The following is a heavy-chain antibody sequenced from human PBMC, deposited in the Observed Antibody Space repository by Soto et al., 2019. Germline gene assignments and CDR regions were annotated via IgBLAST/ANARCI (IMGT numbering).Heavy chain of an antibody. D-gene: IGHD6-19*01. Sequence: SETLSLTCTVSGGSISSSTYYWGWIRQPPGKGLEWIGYIYYSGSTNYNPSLKSRVTISVDTSKNQFSLKLTSVAAAATAVYYCARSRYTSGWWTPPFDYWGQGTLVTVSS. CDR3: ARSRYTSGWWTPPFDY. J-gene: IGHJ4*02. V-gene: IGHV4-61*05. CDR1: GGSISSSTYY. CDR2: IYYSGST.